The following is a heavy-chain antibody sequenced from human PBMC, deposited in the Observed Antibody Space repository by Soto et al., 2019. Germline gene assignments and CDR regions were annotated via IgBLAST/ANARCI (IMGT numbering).Heavy chain of an antibody. CDR3: ARESYGDYPYYYYYGMDV. CDR2: IYSGGST. V-gene: IGHV3-53*04. J-gene: IGHJ6*02. D-gene: IGHD4-17*01. CDR1: GFTVSSNY. Sequence: GSLRLSCAASGFTVSSNYMSWVRQAPGKGLEWVSVIYSGGSTYYADSVKGRFTISRHNSKNTLYLQMNSLRAEDTAVYYCARESYGDYPYYYYYGMDVWGQG.